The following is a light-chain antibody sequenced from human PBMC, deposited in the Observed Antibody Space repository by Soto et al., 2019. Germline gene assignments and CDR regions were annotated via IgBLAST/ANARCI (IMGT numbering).Light chain of an antibody. V-gene: IGKV4-1*01. CDR2: WAS. Sequence: DIVMTQSPDSLAVSLGERATINCKSSQSVLYSYNNKNYVAWYQQKPGQPPNLLIYWASTRESGVPDRFSGSESGTDFTLTISSLQAEDVAVYYCQQYYSTPYTFGQGTKLEIK. CDR3: QQYYSTPYT. CDR1: QSVLYSYNNKNY. J-gene: IGKJ2*01.